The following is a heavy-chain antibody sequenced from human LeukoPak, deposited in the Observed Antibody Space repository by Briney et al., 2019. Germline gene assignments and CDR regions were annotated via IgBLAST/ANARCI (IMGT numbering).Heavy chain of an antibody. D-gene: IGHD6-19*01. CDR1: GGTFSSYA. CDR2: IIPIFGTA. J-gene: IGHJ4*02. Sequence: GSSVKVSCKASGGTFSSYAISWVRQAPGQGLEWMGGIIPIFGTANYAQKFQGRVTITADESTSTAYMELSSLRSEDTAVYYCARGVAVAGTRMYYFDYWGQGTLVTVSS. CDR3: ARGVAVAGTRMYYFDY. V-gene: IGHV1-69*01.